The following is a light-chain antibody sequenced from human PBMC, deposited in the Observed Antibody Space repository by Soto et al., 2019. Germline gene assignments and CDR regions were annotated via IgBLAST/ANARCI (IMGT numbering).Light chain of an antibody. V-gene: IGLV2-11*01. J-gene: IGLJ1*01. CDR2: DVS. CDR1: SSDVGGYNY. Sequence: QSVLTQPRSVSGSPGQSVTISCTGTSSDVGGYNYVSWYQQHPGRAPKVMIYDVSKRPSGVPDRFSGSKSGNTASLTISGLQAEDEADYYCCSYAGSYTYVFVTGTKV. CDR3: CSYAGSYTYV.